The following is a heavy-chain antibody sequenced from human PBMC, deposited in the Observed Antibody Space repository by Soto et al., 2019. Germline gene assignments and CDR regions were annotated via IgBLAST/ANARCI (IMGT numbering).Heavy chain of an antibody. Sequence: EVQLLESGGGLVQPGGSLRLSCAASGFTFSSYAMAWVRQAPGMGLEWVSVVSSSGDYTYYTDSVKGRFTISRDNSKNALYLHMSSLRADDTAIYYCANSFSPSGLNRLSHFDHWGQGTLVTVSS. CDR2: VSSSGDYT. J-gene: IGHJ4*02. CDR1: GFTFSSYA. CDR3: ANSFSPSGLNRLSHFDH. D-gene: IGHD3-16*02. V-gene: IGHV3-23*01.